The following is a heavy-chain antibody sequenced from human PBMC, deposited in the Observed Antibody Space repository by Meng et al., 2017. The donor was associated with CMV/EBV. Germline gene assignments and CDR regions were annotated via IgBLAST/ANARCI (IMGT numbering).Heavy chain of an antibody. CDR2: IYYSGST. Sequence: SETLSLTCTVSGGSISSYYWSWIRQPPGKGLEWIGHIYYSGSTNYNPSLKSRVTISVDTSKNQFSLKLSSVTAADTAVYYCARTNYYDSSGYSGGYYYYGMDVWGQGTTVTVSS. J-gene: IGHJ6*02. V-gene: IGHV4-59*01. D-gene: IGHD3-22*01. CDR3: ARTNYYDSSGYSGGYYYYGMDV. CDR1: GGSISSYY.